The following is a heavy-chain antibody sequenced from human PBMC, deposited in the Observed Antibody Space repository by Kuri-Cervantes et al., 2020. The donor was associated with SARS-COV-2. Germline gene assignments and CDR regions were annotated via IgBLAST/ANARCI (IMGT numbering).Heavy chain of an antibody. J-gene: IGHJ6*03. D-gene: IGHD2-21*01. CDR1: GGSISSYY. CDR3: ARFYSQGIYYYYYMDV. CDR2: IYYSGST. V-gene: IGHV4-59*01. Sequence: ESLKISCTVSGGSISSYYWSWIRQPPGKGLEWIGYIYYSGSTNYNPSLKSRVTMSVDTSKNQFSLKLSSVTAADTAVYYCARFYSQGIYYYYYMDVWGKGTTVTVSS.